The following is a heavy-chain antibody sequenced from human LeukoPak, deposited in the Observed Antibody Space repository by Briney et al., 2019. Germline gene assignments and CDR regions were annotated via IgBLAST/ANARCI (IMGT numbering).Heavy chain of an antibody. CDR1: GFSVSSSY. Sequence: GGSLRLSCAASGFSVSSSYLSWVRQAPGKGLEWVSVLYATDKTYYADSVKGRFTISRDNSKNTLYLQMNSLRAEDTAVYYCAKVRSGSYLESFDFWGQGTLVTVSS. J-gene: IGHJ4*02. D-gene: IGHD1-26*01. V-gene: IGHV3-66*01. CDR3: AKVRSGSYLESFDF. CDR2: LYATDKT.